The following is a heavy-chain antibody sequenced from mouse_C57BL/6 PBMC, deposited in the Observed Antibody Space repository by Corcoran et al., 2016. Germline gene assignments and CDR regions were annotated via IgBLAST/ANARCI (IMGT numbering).Heavy chain of an antibody. J-gene: IGHJ2*01. V-gene: IGHV1-80*01. D-gene: IGHD1-1*01. Sequence: QVQLQQSGAELVKPGASVKISCKASGYAFSSYWMNWVKQRPGKGLEWIGQIYPGDGDTNYNGKFKGKATLTADKSSSTAYMQRSSLTSEDSAVYFCAREVTTLVADYWGQGTTLTVSS. CDR1: GYAFSSYW. CDR3: AREVTTLVADY. CDR2: IYPGDGDT.